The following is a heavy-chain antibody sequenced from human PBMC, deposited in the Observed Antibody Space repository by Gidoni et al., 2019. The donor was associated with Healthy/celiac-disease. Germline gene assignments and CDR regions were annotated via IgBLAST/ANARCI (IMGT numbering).Heavy chain of an antibody. V-gene: IGHV3-33*01. J-gene: IGHJ4*02. D-gene: IGHD5-12*01. CDR3: ARDQGGCLDY. CDR1: GSTFSSYG. CDR2: IWYDVSNK. Sequence: QVQLVESGGGVVQPGRSLGLSCAAAGSTFSSYGMHWVRQAPGKGLEWVAVIWYDVSNKYYADSVKGRFTISRDNSKNTLYLQMNSLRAEDTAVYYCARDQGGCLDYWGQGTLVTVSS.